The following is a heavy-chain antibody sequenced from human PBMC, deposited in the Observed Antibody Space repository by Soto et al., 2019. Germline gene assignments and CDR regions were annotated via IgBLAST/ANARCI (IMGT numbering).Heavy chain of an antibody. CDR2: IYSGGRT. V-gene: IGHV3-66*01. Sequence: EVQLVESGGGLVQPGGSLRLSCAASGFTVSSNYMSWVRQAPGKGLEWVSLIYSGGRTDYADSVKGRFTISRDNSKNTLYLQMNSLRAEDTAVYYCARDSSSSGLDYWGKGTLVTVSS. J-gene: IGHJ4*02. CDR3: ARDSSSSGLDY. CDR1: GFTVSSNY. D-gene: IGHD3-22*01.